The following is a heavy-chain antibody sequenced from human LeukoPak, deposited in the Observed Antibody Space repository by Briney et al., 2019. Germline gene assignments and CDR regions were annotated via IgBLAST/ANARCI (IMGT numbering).Heavy chain of an antibody. Sequence: GRSLRLSCAASGLTFSNYAMSWVRQAPGKGLEWVSAISGGGSGTSYAESVEGRFTISRDNSGNTLFLQMSSLRAEDTALYYCAKARGDRSSYGMDVWGQGTTVTVSS. CDR1: GLTFSNYA. CDR2: ISGGGSGT. D-gene: IGHD2-21*01. V-gene: IGHV3-23*01. CDR3: AKARGDRSSYGMDV. J-gene: IGHJ6*02.